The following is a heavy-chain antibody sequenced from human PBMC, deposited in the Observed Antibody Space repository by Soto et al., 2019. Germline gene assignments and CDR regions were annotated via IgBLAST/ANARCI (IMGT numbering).Heavy chain of an antibody. CDR3: ARDRSSSPDYFDF. CDR2: IYYNGRT. V-gene: IGHV4-30-4*01. D-gene: IGHD2-15*01. Sequence: SETLSLTCTVSGGSINNDDFYWSWIRQPPGEGLEWIGFIYYNGRTSYTPSLENRLAISLDTSKNQFSLKLSSVSAADTAVYYCARDRSSSPDYFDFWGPGTLVTVSS. J-gene: IGHJ4*02. CDR1: GGSINNDDFY.